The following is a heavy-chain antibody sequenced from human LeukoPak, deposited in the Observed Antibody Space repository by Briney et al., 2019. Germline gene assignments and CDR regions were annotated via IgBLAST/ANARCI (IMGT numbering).Heavy chain of an antibody. CDR3: ARDLGFGELLSALRGFRNWFDP. CDR2: IIAIFGIA. J-gene: IGHJ5*02. Sequence: SVKVSCKASGGTFSSYAMSWVRQGSGRGLEWIGRIIAIFGIANYAQKFQGRVTITADKSTSTAYMELSSLRSEDTAVYYCARDLGFGELLSALRGFRNWFDPWGQGTLVTVSS. CDR1: GGTFSSYA. V-gene: IGHV1-69*04. D-gene: IGHD3-10*01.